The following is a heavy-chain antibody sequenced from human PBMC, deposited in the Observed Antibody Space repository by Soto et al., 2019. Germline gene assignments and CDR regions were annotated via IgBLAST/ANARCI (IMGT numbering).Heavy chain of an antibody. Sequence: QVRLVQSGAEVKKPGASVKVSCKASGYTFTSYGISWVRQAPGQGLEWMGWISAYNGNTNYAQKLQGRVTMTTDTSTSTAYMELRSLRSDDTAVYYCARDQSSSWSYYYYYYMDVWGKGTTVTVSS. D-gene: IGHD6-13*01. CDR2: ISAYNGNT. J-gene: IGHJ6*03. CDR3: ARDQSSSWSYYYYYYMDV. CDR1: GYTFTSYG. V-gene: IGHV1-18*01.